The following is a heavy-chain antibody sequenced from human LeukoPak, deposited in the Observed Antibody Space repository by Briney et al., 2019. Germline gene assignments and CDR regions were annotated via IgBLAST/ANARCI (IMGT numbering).Heavy chain of an antibody. CDR1: GYSISSAYY. Sequence: SETLSLTCTVSGYSISSAYYGGWIRPPPGKGREGMATISHSGSTYYNPSLKSRVTISADTSQNQHSLKLSSVTAADTAVYYCARVNTVMATFDYWGQGTPVTVSS. V-gene: IGHV4-38-2*02. CDR2: ISHSGST. CDR3: ARVNTVMATFDY. D-gene: IGHD4-11*01. J-gene: IGHJ4*02.